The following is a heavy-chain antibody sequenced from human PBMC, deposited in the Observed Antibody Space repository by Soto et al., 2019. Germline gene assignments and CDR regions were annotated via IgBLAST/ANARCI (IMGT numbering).Heavy chain of an antibody. Sequence: GGSLRLSCAASGFTFTRYSMNRVRPAPGKGLEWVSSISSTTNYIYYGDSMKGRFTISRDNAKNSLYLEMNSLRAEDTAVYYCARESEDLTSNFDYWGQGALVTVSS. J-gene: IGHJ4*02. V-gene: IGHV3-21*06. CDR3: ARESEDLTSNFDY. CDR2: ISSTTNYI. CDR1: GFTFTRYS.